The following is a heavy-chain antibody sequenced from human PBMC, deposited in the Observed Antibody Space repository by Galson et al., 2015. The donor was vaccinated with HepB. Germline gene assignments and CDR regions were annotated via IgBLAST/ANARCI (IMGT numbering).Heavy chain of an antibody. Sequence: SVKVSCKASGDTFSTYSMHWVRQAPGQSLEWMGWINAGNGNTKYSRKFQDRVTITRDTSASTVYMELSSLRSEDTAVYYCARDRDSTTWWNWLDPWGQGTLVAVSS. CDR2: INAGNGNT. V-gene: IGHV1-3*01. CDR3: ARDRDSTTWWNWLDP. CDR1: GDTFSTYS. J-gene: IGHJ5*02. D-gene: IGHD6-13*01.